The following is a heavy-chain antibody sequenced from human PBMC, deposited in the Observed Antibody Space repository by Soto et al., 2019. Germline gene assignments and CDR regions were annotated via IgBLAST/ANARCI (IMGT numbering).Heavy chain of an antibody. CDR2: IYYSGST. CDR1: GGSISSYY. CDR3: ARVPDSSGWYGSYYYGMDV. D-gene: IGHD6-19*01. Sequence: ASETLSLTCTVSGGSISSYYLSWIRQPPGKGLEWIGYIYYSGSTNYNPSLKSRVTISVDTSKNQFSLKLSSVTAADTAVYYCARVPDSSGWYGSYYYGMDVWGQGTTVTVSS. V-gene: IGHV4-59*01. J-gene: IGHJ6*02.